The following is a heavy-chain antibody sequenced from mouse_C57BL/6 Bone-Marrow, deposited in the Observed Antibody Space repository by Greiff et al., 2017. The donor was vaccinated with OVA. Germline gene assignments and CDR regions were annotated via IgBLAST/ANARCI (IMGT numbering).Heavy chain of an antibody. V-gene: IGHV1-55*01. Sequence: VQLQQPGAELVKPGASVKMSCKASGYTFTSYWITWVKQRPGQGLAWIGDIYPGSGSTNYNEKFKSKATLTVDTSSSTAYMQLSSLTSEDSAVYYCALIYYYGSSYLQYWGQGTTLTVSS. J-gene: IGHJ2*01. CDR1: GYTFTSYW. D-gene: IGHD1-1*01. CDR3: ALIYYYGSSYLQY. CDR2: IYPGSGST.